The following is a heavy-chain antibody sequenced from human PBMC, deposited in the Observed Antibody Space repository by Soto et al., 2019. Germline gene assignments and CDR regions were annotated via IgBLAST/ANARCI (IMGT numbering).Heavy chain of an antibody. CDR2: TYYRSKWYN. J-gene: IGHJ6*02. D-gene: IGHD2-8*01. V-gene: IGHV6-1*01. Sequence: SQTLSLTCAISGDSVSSNSAAWNWIRQSPSRGLEWLGRTYYRSKWYNDYAVSVKSRITINPDTSKNQFSLQLNSVTPEDTAVYYCARDRYDCTNGVCYWYYYYGIDVWGQGTTVTVSS. CDR3: ARDRYDCTNGVCYWYYYYGIDV. CDR1: GDSVSSNSAA.